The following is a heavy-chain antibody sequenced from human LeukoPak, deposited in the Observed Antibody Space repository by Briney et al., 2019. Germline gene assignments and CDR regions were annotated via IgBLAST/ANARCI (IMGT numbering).Heavy chain of an antibody. CDR3: ARESGRLVEQLVSNPDY. V-gene: IGHV1-2*02. Sequence: VASVKVSCKASGYTFTGYYMHWVRQAPGQGPEWMGWINPNSGGTNYAQKFQGRVTMTRDTSISTAYMELSRLRSDDTAVYYCARESGRLVEQLVSNPDYWGQVTLVTVSS. J-gene: IGHJ4*02. CDR2: INPNSGGT. CDR1: GYTFTGYY. D-gene: IGHD6-6*01.